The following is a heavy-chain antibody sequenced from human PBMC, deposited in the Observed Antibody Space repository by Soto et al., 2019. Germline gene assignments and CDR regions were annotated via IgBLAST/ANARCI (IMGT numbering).Heavy chain of an antibody. CDR1: GFTFSSYC. J-gene: IGHJ4*02. D-gene: IGHD6-13*01. Sequence: GSLRLSCAASGFTFSSYCMHWVRQAPGKGLEWVAVISYDGSNKYYADSVKGRFTISRDNSKNTLYLQMNSLRAEDTAVYYCANYAGYSSSWYAYWGQGTLVTVSS. CDR3: ANYAGYSSSWYAY. V-gene: IGHV3-30*18. CDR2: ISYDGSNK.